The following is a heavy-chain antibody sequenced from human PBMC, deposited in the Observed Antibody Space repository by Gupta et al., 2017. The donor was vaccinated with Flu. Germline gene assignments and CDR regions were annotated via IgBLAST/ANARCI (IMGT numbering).Heavy chain of an antibody. CDR1: GFTFSDSS. J-gene: IGHJ5*02. Sequence: EVQLVEPGGGLVQPGGSLRTSCAAYGFTFSDSSMNWVRQTQGKGLEWLSYISSSSRTIYYADSLKGRFTISRDNDKNSLYLQANSLRDEDTAVYFCARDPETPFIRVFDLWGRGTLVTVSS. CDR3: ARDPETPFIRVFDL. V-gene: IGHV3-48*02. CDR2: ISSSSRTI. D-gene: IGHD3-10*01.